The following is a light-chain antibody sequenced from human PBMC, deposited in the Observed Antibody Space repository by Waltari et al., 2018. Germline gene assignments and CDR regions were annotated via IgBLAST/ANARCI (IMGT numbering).Light chain of an antibody. Sequence: EIVLTQSQGTLSLSPGERATLSCRARQSMSKYLAWYQKKPGQAPRLLIFHASTRATGIPDRFSCSGSCTDFSLIISRLEPEDFVVYYCQKYESLPATFGQGTKVEIK. J-gene: IGKJ1*01. V-gene: IGKV3-20*01. CDR3: QKYESLPAT. CDR1: QSMSKY. CDR2: HAS.